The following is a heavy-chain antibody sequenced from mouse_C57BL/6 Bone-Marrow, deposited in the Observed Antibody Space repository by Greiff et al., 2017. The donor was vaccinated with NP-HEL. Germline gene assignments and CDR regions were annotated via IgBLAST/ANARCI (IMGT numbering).Heavy chain of an antibody. D-gene: IGHD2-2*01. CDR1: GYTFTDYY. J-gene: IGHJ2*01. Sequence: VQLQQSGPELVKPGASVKISCKASGYTFTDYYMNWVKQSHGKSLEWIGDINPNNGGTSYNQKFKGKATLTVDKSSSTAYMKLRSLTSEDSAVYYCAEVYYGYDVGYWGQGTTLTVSS. CDR2: INPNNGGT. V-gene: IGHV1-26*01. CDR3: AEVYYGYDVGY.